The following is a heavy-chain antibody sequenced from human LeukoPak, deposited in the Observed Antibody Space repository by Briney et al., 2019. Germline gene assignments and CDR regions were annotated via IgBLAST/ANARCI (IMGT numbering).Heavy chain of an antibody. CDR3: ARDRYYYDSSGYIRMDV. D-gene: IGHD3-22*01. Sequence: SETLSLTCTVSGGSISSYYWSWIRQPPGKGLEWIGRIHTTGSTNYNPSLKSRVTMLVDTSKNQFSLKLSSVTAADTAVYYCARDRYYYDSSGYIRMDVWGKGTTVTISS. CDR2: IHTTGST. J-gene: IGHJ6*03. V-gene: IGHV4-4*07. CDR1: GGSISSYY.